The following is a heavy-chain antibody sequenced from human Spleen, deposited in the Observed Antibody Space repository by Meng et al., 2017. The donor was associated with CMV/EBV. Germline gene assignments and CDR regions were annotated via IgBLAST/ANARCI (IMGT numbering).Heavy chain of an antibody. CDR2: INANNGAT. CDR1: GYSFTTYG. D-gene: IGHD6-6*01. V-gene: IGHV1-18*01. CDR3: ASTPITARPYQFDY. Sequence: ASVKVSCKASGYSFTTYGISWVRQAPGQGLEWMGWINANNGATHYAQSFQDRLTVTRDTSISTAYMDLKKLRSDDTAAYYCASTPITARPYQFDYWGQGTLVTVSS. J-gene: IGHJ4*02.